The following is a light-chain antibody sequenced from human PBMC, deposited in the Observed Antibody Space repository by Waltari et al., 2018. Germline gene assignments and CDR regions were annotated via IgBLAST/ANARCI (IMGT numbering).Light chain of an antibody. CDR3: ETWDTAIHV. V-gene: IGLV4-69*01. Sequence: QLVVTQSPSASAPLGAAVKLTCTLTSGPSTFAIAWHQQQPGKGPRYLMSLNSDGSHSRGDGIPDRFSGSSSGAERYLTISSLESEDEADYYCETWDTAIHVFGGGTKLTVI. CDR1: SGPSTFA. CDR2: LNSDGSH. J-gene: IGLJ3*02.